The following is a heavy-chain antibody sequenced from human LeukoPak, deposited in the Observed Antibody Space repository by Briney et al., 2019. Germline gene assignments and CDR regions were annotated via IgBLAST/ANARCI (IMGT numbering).Heavy chain of an antibody. D-gene: IGHD3-22*01. Sequence: SVKVSCKASGGTFSSYAISWVRQAPGQGLEWMGGIIPIFGTANYAQKFQARVTITTDESTSTAYMELSSLRSEDTAVYYCARVATAHYYDSSGYPVSYFDYWGQGTLVTVSS. V-gene: IGHV1-69*05. CDR1: GGTFSSYA. CDR2: IIPIFGTA. J-gene: IGHJ4*02. CDR3: ARVATAHYYDSSGYPVSYFDY.